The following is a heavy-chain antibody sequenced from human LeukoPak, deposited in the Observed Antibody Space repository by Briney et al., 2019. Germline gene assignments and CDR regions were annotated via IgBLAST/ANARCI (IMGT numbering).Heavy chain of an antibody. CDR3: ARHYGGNSASGY. D-gene: IGHD4-23*01. J-gene: IGHJ4*02. V-gene: IGHV3-48*01. CDR1: GFTVSSNS. CDR2: ISSDSNTI. Sequence: GGSLRLSCTVSGFTVSSNSMSWVRQAPGKGLEWVSYISSDSNTIKYADSVKGRFTISRDNAKNSLYLQMNSLRAEDTAVYYCARHYGGNSASGYWGQGTLVTVSS.